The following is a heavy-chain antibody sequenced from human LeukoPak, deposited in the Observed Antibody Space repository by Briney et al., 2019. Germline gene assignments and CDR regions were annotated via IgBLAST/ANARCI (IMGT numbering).Heavy chain of an antibody. Sequence: SETLSLTCTVSGGSISSSSYYWGWIRQPPGKGLEWIGSIYYSGSTYYNPSLKSRVTISVDTSKNQFSLKLSSVTAADTAVYYCARRPYSSSWYRAGNWFDPWGQGTLVTVSS. D-gene: IGHD6-13*01. CDR1: GGSISSSSYY. CDR3: ARRPYSSSWYRAGNWFDP. V-gene: IGHV4-39*01. CDR2: IYYSGST. J-gene: IGHJ5*02.